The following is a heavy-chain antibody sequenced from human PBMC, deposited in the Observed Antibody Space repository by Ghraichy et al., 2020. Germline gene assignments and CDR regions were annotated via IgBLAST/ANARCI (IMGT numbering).Heavy chain of an antibody. CDR1: GGTFSGYI. CDR2: LIPTLGIP. D-gene: IGHD2-15*01. Sequence: SVKVSCKASGGTFSGYIISWVRQAPGQGLEWMGRLIPTLGIPDYAQKFQGRVTITADRSTNTAYMEVSSLRSDDTAVYYCARGPIAVIPATKKFDPWGQGTLVIVSS. J-gene: IGHJ5*02. CDR3: ARGPIAVIPATKKFDP. V-gene: IGHV1-69*02.